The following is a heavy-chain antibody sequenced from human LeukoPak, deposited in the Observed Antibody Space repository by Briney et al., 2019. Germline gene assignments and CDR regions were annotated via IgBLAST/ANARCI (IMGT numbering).Heavy chain of an antibody. V-gene: IGHV4-4*07. J-gene: IGHJ5*02. Sequence: SETLSLTCTVSGGSISSYYWSWIRQPAGKGLEWIGSIYHSGSASYNPSLKSRVTMSVDTSKNQFSLKLTSLTAADTAVYYCARAFYYGSGSLGYWFDPWGQGTLVAVSS. D-gene: IGHD3-10*01. CDR3: ARAFYYGSGSLGYWFDP. CDR2: IYHSGSA. CDR1: GGSISSYY.